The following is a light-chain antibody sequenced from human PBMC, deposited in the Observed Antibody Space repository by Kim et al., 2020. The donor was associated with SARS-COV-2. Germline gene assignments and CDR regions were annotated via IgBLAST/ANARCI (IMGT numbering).Light chain of an antibody. Sequence: DIVMTQSPLSLPVTPVEPGSISCRSSQSLLHSNGYNYLDWYLQKPGQSPQLLIYLGSNRASGVPDRFSGSGSGTDFTLKISRVEAEDVGVYYCMQALQTPWTFGQGTKVDIK. CDR3: MQALQTPWT. V-gene: IGKV2-28*01. CDR2: LGS. J-gene: IGKJ1*01. CDR1: QSLLHSNGYNY.